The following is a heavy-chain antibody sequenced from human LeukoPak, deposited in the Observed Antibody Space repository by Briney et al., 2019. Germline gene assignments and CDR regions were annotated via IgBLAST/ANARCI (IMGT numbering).Heavy chain of an antibody. D-gene: IGHD3-22*01. V-gene: IGHV4-59*01. Sequence: SETLSLTCTVSGGSISSYYWSWIRQPPGKGLEWIGYIYYSGSTNYNPSLKSRVTISVDTSKNQFSLKLSSVTAADTAVYYCARANYYDSSGYYPATWFDPWGQGTLVTVSS. CDR2: IYYSGST. J-gene: IGHJ5*02. CDR3: ARANYYDSSGYYPATWFDP. CDR1: GGSISSYY.